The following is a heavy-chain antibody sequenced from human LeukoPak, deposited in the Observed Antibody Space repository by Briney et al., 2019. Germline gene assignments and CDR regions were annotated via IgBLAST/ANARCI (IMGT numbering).Heavy chain of an antibody. CDR1: GGSISSSSYY. CDR2: IYYSGST. CDR3: ARGPGGYYYYMDV. V-gene: IGHV4-39*07. J-gene: IGHJ6*03. Sequence: SETLSLTCTVSGGSISSSSYYWGWIRQPPGKGLEWIGSIYYSGSTYYNPSLKSRVTISVDTSKNQFSLKLSSVTAADTAVYYCARGPGGYYYYMDVWGKGATVTVSS.